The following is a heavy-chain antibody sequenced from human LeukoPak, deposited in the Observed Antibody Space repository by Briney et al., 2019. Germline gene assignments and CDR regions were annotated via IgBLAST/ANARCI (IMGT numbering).Heavy chain of an antibody. V-gene: IGHV3-11*04. CDR3: ARDRASIPFEF. Sequence: GGSLRLSCAASGFTFSDYYMSWIRQAPGKGLEWISYISTSGATIQYRDSVEGRFTISRDNAKNSLYLQMNSLGAEDTAVYYCARDRASIPFEFWGQGTLVTVSS. CDR1: GFTFSDYY. D-gene: IGHD2-2*02. CDR2: ISTSGATI. J-gene: IGHJ4*02.